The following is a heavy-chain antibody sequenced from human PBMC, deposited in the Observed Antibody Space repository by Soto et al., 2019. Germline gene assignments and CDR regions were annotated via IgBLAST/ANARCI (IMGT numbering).Heavy chain of an antibody. Sequence: GGSLRLSCAASGFIFSSHNMNWVRQAPGKGLEWVSSITGSSSYIFYADSVKGRFTISRDNAKNTVYPQANSLRAEDTGVYYCARLVASETGYGMDVWGQGTTVTVSS. V-gene: IGHV3-21*06. CDR1: GFIFSSHN. CDR2: ITGSSSYI. D-gene: IGHD3-9*01. J-gene: IGHJ6*02. CDR3: ARLVASETGYGMDV.